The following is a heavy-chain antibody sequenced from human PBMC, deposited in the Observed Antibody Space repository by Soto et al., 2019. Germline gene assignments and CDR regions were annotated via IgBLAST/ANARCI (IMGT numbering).Heavy chain of an antibody. D-gene: IGHD6-13*01. J-gene: IGHJ2*01. V-gene: IGHV3-30-3*01. CDR3: ARIAQSSSWSGLGYFDL. CDR2: ISYDGSNK. Sequence: ESGGGVVQPGRSLRLSCAASGFTFSSYAMHWVRQAPGKGLEWVAVISYDGSNKYYADSVKGRFTISRDNSKNTLYLQMNSLRAEDTAVYYCARIAQSSSWSGLGYFDLWGRGTLVTVSS. CDR1: GFTFSSYA.